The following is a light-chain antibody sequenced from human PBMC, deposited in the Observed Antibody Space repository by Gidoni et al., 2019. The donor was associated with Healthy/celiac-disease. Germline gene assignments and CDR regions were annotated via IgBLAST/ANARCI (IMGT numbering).Light chain of an antibody. CDR3: QKSYSTPRT. CDR2: AAS. Sequence: DIQLTQSPSSLSASVGDRVTIPCRACQSISSYLNWYQQKPGKAPKLLIYAASSLQSGVPSRFSGSGSGTDFTLTISSLQPEDFATYYCQKSYSTPRTFGQGTKVEIK. V-gene: IGKV1-39*01. J-gene: IGKJ1*01. CDR1: QSISSY.